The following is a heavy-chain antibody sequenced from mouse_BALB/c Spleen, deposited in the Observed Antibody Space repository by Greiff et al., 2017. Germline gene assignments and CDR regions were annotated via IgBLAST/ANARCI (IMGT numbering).Heavy chain of an antibody. J-gene: IGHJ2*01. V-gene: IGHV1-80*01. CDR2: IYPGDGDT. Sequence: VQLQQSGAELVRPGSSVKISCKASGYAFSSYWMNWVKQRPGQGLEWIGQIYPGDGDTNYNGKFKGKATLTADKSSSTAYMQLSSLTSEDSAVYFCARYDGYYVPFDYWGQGTTLTVSS. CDR1: GYAFSSYW. CDR3: ARYDGYYVPFDY. D-gene: IGHD2-3*01.